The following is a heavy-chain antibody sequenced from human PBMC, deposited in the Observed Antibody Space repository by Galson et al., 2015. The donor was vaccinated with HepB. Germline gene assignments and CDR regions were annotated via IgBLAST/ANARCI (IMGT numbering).Heavy chain of an antibody. CDR1: GFTFSNYC. CDR2: ISNDGGKT. Sequence: SLRLSCAVSGFTFSNYCMHWVRQAPGKGLEWVALISNDGGKTYYADSVAGRFTVSRDNSKNTVPLQMDGLKPEDTALYYCVKGGACGGANCYFYCLDQWGQGTPVTVSS. V-gene: IGHV3-30*18. CDR3: VKGGACGGANCYFYCLDQ. D-gene: IGHD2-21*01. J-gene: IGHJ4*02.